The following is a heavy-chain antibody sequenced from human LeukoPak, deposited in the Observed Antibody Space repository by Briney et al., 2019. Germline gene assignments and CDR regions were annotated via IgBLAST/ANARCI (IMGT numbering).Heavy chain of an antibody. CDR3: TTAQWERLDAFDI. CDR1: GFTFSNAW. J-gene: IGHJ3*02. CDR2: IKSKTDGGTT. Sequence: GGSLRLSCAASGFTFSNAWMSWVRQAPGKGLEWVGRIKSKTDGGTTDYAAPVKGRFTISGDDSKNTLYLQMNSLKTEDTAVYYCTTAQWERLDAFDIWGQGTMVTVSS. V-gene: IGHV3-15*01. D-gene: IGHD1-26*01.